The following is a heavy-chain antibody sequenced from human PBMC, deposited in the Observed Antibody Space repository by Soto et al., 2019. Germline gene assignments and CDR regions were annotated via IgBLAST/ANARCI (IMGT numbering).Heavy chain of an antibody. Sequence: SETLSLTCAVSGGSISSSNWWSWVRQPPGKGLEWIGEIYHSGSTNYNPSLKSRVTISVDTSKNQFSLKLSSVTAADAAVYYCARHVRAYDYGDYGRYYYGMDVWGQGTTVTVSS. J-gene: IGHJ6*02. CDR2: IYHSGST. D-gene: IGHD4-17*01. V-gene: IGHV4-4*02. CDR1: GGSISSSNW. CDR3: ARHVRAYDYGDYGRYYYGMDV.